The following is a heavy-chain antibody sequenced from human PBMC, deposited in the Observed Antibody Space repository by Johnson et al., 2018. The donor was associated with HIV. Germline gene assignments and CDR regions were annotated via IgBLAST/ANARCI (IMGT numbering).Heavy chain of an antibody. J-gene: IGHJ3*02. CDR2: IKQDGSEK. Sequence: VESGGGLVQPGGSLRLSCAASGFTFSSYWMSWVRQAPGTGLEWVANIKQDGSEKYYVDSVKGRFTISRDNAKNSLYLQMNSLRAEDTAVYYCARGGRYRFLEWSISDAFDIWGQGTMVTVSS. CDR3: ARGGRYRFLEWSISDAFDI. V-gene: IGHV3-7*01. CDR1: GFTFSSYW. D-gene: IGHD3-3*01.